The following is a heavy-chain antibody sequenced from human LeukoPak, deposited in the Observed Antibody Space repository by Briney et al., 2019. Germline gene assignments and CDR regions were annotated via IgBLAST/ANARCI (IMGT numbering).Heavy chain of an antibody. J-gene: IGHJ4*02. CDR1: GFTFSDYY. CDR2: ISISGTTI. CDR3: ARGPYYSDTSGYYYLRAFDY. Sequence: GGSLRLSCAASGFTFSDYYMSWIRQDPGKGREWVSYISISGTTILYADSVKGRFIISRDNAKNSLYLQMNSLRAEDTAVYYCARGPYYSDTSGYYYLRAFDYWGQGTLVTVS. V-gene: IGHV3-11*01. D-gene: IGHD3-22*01.